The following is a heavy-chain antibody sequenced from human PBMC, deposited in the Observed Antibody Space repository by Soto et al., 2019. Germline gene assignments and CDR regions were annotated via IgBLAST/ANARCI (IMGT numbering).Heavy chain of an antibody. D-gene: IGHD3-3*01. J-gene: IGHJ4*02. CDR3: ARDFNDFWSGYDIDY. Sequence: GGALRLSCAASGFTFSSYGMHWVRQAPGKGLEWVAVIWYDGSNKYYADSVKGRFTISRDNSKNTLYLQMNSLRAEDTAVYYCARDFNDFWSGYDIDYWGQGTLVTVSS. CDR1: GFTFSSYG. CDR2: IWYDGSNK. V-gene: IGHV3-33*01.